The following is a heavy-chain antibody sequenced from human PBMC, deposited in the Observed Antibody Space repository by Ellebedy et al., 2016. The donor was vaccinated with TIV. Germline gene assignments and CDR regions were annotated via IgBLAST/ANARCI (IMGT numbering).Heavy chain of an antibody. CDR2: INQDGSRI. CDR1: GFSYVSYW. CDR3: ARDGAYGDYSPGYYGMDV. J-gene: IGHJ6*02. Sequence: GESLKISCAASGFSYVSYWMSWVRQAPGKGLEWVANINQDGSRIYYVDSVKGRFTISRDNAKNSVFLRMNTLRVEDTAVYHCARDGAYGDYSPGYYGMDVWGQGTTVTVSS. D-gene: IGHD3-22*01. V-gene: IGHV3-7*03.